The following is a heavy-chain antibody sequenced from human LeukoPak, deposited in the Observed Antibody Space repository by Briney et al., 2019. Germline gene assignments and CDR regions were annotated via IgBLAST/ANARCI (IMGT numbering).Heavy chain of an antibody. CDR2: INAGNGNT. J-gene: IGHJ6*02. V-gene: IGHV1-3*01. CDR1: GYTFTSYA. CDR3: ASLDEYSSSSRYYGMDV. D-gene: IGHD6-6*01. Sequence: AASVKVSCTASGYTFTSYAMHWVRQAPGQRLEWMGWINAGNGNTKYSQKFQGRVTITRDTSASTAYMELSSLRSEDTAVYYCASLDEYSSSSRYYGMDVWGQGTTVTVSS.